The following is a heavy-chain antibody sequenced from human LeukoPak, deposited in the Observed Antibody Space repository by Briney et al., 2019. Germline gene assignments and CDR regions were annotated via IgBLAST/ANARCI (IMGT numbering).Heavy chain of an antibody. CDR1: GFTFDDYA. J-gene: IGHJ4*02. D-gene: IGHD1-26*01. CDR3: AKDGRWELGGFDY. CDR2: ISWNSGSI. V-gene: IGHV3-9*01. Sequence: GESLRLSCAASGFTFDDYAMHWVRQAPGKGLEWVSGISWNSGSIGYADSVKGRFTISRDNSKNTLYLQMNSLRAEDTAVYYCAKDGRWELGGFDYWGQGTLVTVSS.